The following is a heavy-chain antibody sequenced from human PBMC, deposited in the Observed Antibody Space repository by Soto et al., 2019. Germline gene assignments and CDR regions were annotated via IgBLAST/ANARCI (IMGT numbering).Heavy chain of an antibody. Sequence: SETLSLTCTVSGGSISSGDYYWSWIRQPPGKGLEWIGYIYYSGSTYHNPSLKSPVTISVATSKNQFSLKLSSATATDTALYYSARASPVVSDVWGQGTTVTVSS. J-gene: IGHJ6*02. CDR3: ARASPVVSDV. V-gene: IGHV4-30-4*01. CDR2: IYYSGST. CDR1: GGSISSGDYY.